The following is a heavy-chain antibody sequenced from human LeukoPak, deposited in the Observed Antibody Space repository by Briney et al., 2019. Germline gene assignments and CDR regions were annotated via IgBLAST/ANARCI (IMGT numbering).Heavy chain of an antibody. V-gene: IGHV3-66*02. CDR1: GFTVSNNY. D-gene: IGHD4/OR15-4a*01. CDR3: AGRRVLGASFDY. Sequence: GGSLRLSCAASGFTVSNNYMSWVRQAPGKGLEWVSVIYSGDNTYYVESVKGRFTISRDNSKNTLFLQMNRLRAEDTAVYYCAGRRVLGASFDYWGQGTLVTASS. J-gene: IGHJ4*02. CDR2: IYSGDNT.